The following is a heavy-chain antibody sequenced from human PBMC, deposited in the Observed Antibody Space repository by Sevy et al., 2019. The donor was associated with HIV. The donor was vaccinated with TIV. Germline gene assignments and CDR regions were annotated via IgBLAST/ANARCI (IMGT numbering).Heavy chain of an antibody. CDR1: GFTFGDYA. Sequence: GESLKISCTASGFTFGDYAMSWFRQAPGKGLEWVGFIRSKAYGGTTEYAASVKGRFTISRDDSKSIAYLQMNSLKTEDTAVYYCTRDFYDFWSGYWSHWGQGTLVTVSS. CDR3: TRDFYDFWSGYWSH. V-gene: IGHV3-49*03. D-gene: IGHD3-3*01. J-gene: IGHJ4*02. CDR2: IRSKAYGGTT.